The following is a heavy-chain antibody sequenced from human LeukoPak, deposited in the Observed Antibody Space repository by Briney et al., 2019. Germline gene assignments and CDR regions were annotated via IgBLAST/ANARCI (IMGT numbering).Heavy chain of an antibody. CDR2: ISGSGGST. CDR1: GFTFSSYA. Sequence: GGSLRLSCAASGFTFSSYAMSWVRQAPGKGLEWVSAISGSGGSTYYADSVKGRFTISRDNSKNTLYLQMNSLRAEDTAVYYCAKDPYSGYDQWWYFDYWGQGTLVTVSS. V-gene: IGHV3-23*01. CDR3: AKDPYSGYDQWWYFDY. D-gene: IGHD5-12*01. J-gene: IGHJ4*02.